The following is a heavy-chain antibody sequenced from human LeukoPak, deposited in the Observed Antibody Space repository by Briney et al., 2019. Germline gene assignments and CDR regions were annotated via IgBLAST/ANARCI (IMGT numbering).Heavy chain of an antibody. CDR3: AREWGYGDPTGY. CDR1: GGTFSSYA. V-gene: IGHV1-69*04. Sequence: SVKVSCKASGGTFSSYAISWVRQAPGQGLEWMGRIIPILGIANYAQKFQGRVTITADKSTCTAYMELSSLRSEDTAVYYCAREWGYGDPTGYWGQGTLVTVSS. CDR2: IIPILGIA. D-gene: IGHD4-17*01. J-gene: IGHJ4*02.